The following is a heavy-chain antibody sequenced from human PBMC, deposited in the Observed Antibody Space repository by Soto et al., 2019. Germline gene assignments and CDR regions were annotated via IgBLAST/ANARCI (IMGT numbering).Heavy chain of an antibody. D-gene: IGHD2-15*01. J-gene: IGHJ4*02. Sequence: QVQLQESGPGLVKPSQTLSLTCTVSGGSISSGDYYWSWIRQPPGKGLEWIGYIYYSGTTYYNPSHKSPLPISVDTSKNQFSLKLSSVTAADTAVYSCATGQYGGRGGDYWGQGTLVTVSS. V-gene: IGHV4-30-4*01. CDR2: IYYSGTT. CDR3: ATGQYGGRGGDY. CDR1: GGSISSGDYY.